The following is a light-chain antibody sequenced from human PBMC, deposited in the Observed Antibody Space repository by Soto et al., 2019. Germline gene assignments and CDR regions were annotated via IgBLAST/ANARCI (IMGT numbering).Light chain of an antibody. CDR2: DVD. Sequence: QSVLTQPASVSGSPGQSITISCTGTSSDVGGYNFVSWYQQHPGKAPRLMIFDVDNRTSGVSTRFSGSKSGNTASMTISGLKAEDEADYYCCSYSGSSTIVVLGGGTKLTVL. V-gene: IGLV2-14*03. CDR3: CSYSGSSTIVV. J-gene: IGLJ2*01. CDR1: SSDVGGYNF.